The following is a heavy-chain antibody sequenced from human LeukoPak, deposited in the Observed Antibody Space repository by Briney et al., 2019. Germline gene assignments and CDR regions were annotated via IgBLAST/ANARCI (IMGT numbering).Heavy chain of an antibody. CDR1: GFTFGSYG. J-gene: IGHJ6*02. CDR3: ARPLYSGYTAFYYGMDV. V-gene: IGHV3-30*03. D-gene: IGHD5-12*01. Sequence: GGSLRLSCLASGFTFGSYGMRWVRQAPGKGLEWVGVISYDGSSKFYPDSVKGRFTISKDNPKNTLSLQMNSLRADDSAVYYCARPLYSGYTAFYYGMDVWGQGTTVTVSS. CDR2: ISYDGSSK.